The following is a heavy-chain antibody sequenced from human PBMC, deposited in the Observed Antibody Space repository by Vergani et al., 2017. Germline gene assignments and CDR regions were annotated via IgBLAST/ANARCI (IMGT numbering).Heavy chain of an antibody. CDR2: IISIFGTV. D-gene: IGHD5-24*01. CDR3: AREGGYNPPFDY. CDR1: GGTFSNYA. J-gene: IGHJ4*02. V-gene: IGHV1-69*12. Sequence: QVQLVQSGAEVKKPGSSVKVSCKASGGTFSNYAINWVRQAPGQGLEWMGGIISIFGTVNYAQKFQDRVTITADESTSTAYMELSSLRSEDTAVYYCAREGGYNPPFDYWGQGTLVTVSS.